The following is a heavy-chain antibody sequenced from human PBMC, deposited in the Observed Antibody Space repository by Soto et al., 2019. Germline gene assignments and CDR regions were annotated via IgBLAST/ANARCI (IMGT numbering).Heavy chain of an antibody. Sequence: SVKVSCKASGGTFSSYTISWVRQAPGQGLEWMGRIIPILGIANYAQKFQGRVTITADKSTSTAYMELSSLRSEDTAVYYCARGQGGYDSSDYWGQGTLVTVSS. CDR1: GGTFSSYT. CDR3: ARGQGGYDSSDY. CDR2: IIPILGIA. J-gene: IGHJ4*02. D-gene: IGHD5-12*01. V-gene: IGHV1-69*02.